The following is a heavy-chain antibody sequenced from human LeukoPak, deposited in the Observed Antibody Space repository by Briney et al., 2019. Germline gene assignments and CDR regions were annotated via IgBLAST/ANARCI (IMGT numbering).Heavy chain of an antibody. J-gene: IGHJ4*02. CDR3: AERGSYGYYFDY. Sequence: GASVKVSCKASGGTFSSYAISWVRQAPGQGLEWMGGIISIFGTANYAQKFQGRVTITADESTSTAYMELSSLRSEDTAVYYCAERGSYGYYFDYWGQGTLVTVSS. CDR2: IISIFGTA. D-gene: IGHD1-26*01. CDR1: GGTFSSYA. V-gene: IGHV1-69*13.